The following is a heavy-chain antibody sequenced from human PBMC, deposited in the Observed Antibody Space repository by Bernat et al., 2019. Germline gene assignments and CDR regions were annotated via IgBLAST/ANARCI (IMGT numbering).Heavy chain of an antibody. CDR2: IWYDGSNK. J-gene: IGHJ6*02. Sequence: QVQLVESGGGVVQPGRSLRLSCAASGFTFSSYGMHWVRQAPGKGLEWVAVIWYDGSNKYYADSVKGRFTISRDNSKNTLYLQMNSLRAEDTAVYYWARDPPYWNDALSTYYGMDVWGQGTTVTVSS. V-gene: IGHV3-33*01. CDR1: GFTFSSYG. D-gene: IGHD1-1*01. CDR3: ARDPPYWNDALSTYYGMDV.